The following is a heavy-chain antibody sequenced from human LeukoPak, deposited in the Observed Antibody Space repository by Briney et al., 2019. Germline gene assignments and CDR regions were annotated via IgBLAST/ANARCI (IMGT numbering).Heavy chain of an antibody. D-gene: IGHD3-22*01. CDR1: GFTFSSYG. V-gene: IGHV3-30*18. CDR2: ISYDGSTK. J-gene: IGHJ6*02. Sequence: PGGSLRLSCAASGFTFSSYGMHWVRQAPGKGLEWVAVISYDGSTKYYADSVKGRFAISRDNSKNTLYLQMNSLRADDTAVYYCAKDDHYDSGGLWSSGMDVWGQGTTVTVSS. CDR3: AKDDHYDSGGLWSSGMDV.